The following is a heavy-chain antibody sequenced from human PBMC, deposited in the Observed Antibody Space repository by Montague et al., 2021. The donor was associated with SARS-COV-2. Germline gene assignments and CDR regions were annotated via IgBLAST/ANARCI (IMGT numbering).Heavy chain of an antibody. CDR1: GGSITNNIDY. D-gene: IGHD3-22*01. Sequence: SETLSLTCTVSGGSITNNIDYWAWIRQSPGKGLEWIGGIYYTGNTYYNPSLKSRVTISVVTSKNHFTLKLSSVTAAETAVYYCARLKRYFDSSGSPSAFDFWGQGTKVTVSS. J-gene: IGHJ3*01. CDR2: IYYTGNT. CDR3: ARLKRYFDSSGSPSAFDF. V-gene: IGHV4-39*02.